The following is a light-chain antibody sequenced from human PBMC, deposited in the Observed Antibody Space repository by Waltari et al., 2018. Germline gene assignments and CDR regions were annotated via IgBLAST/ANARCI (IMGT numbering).Light chain of an antibody. CDR3: QQYYSYLT. Sequence: AIRITQSPSSLSASTGDRVTITCRASQGISSYLAWYQQKPGKAPNRLIYAASTWQSGVPSRFSGSGSGTDFTLTISCLQSEDFATYYCQQYYSYLTFGQGTKLEIK. CDR1: QGISSY. V-gene: IGKV1-8*01. J-gene: IGKJ2*01. CDR2: AAS.